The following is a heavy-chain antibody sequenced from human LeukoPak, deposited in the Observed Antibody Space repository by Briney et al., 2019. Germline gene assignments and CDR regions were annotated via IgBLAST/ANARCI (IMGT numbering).Heavy chain of an antibody. Sequence: SETLSLTCAVSGYFISSGFYWGWIRQPPGKGLEWIGSIYHSGSTYYNPSPKSRLTISVDTSKNQFSLKLFSVTAADTAVYYCARFVGAATTSHVDYWGQGTLVTVSS. CDR1: GYFISSGFY. V-gene: IGHV4-38-2*01. D-gene: IGHD1-26*01. CDR2: IYHSGST. CDR3: ARFVGAATTSHVDY. J-gene: IGHJ4*02.